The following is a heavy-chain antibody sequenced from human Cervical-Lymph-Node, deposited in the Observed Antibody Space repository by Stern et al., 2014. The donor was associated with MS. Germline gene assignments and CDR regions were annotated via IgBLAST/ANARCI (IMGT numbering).Heavy chain of an antibody. CDR3: ALSSETSDRWYSLGYDL. D-gene: IGHD6-13*01. CDR2: IFPVFGTP. CDR1: GGTFSKFP. J-gene: IGHJ5*02. Sequence: VQLVESGAEVTQPGSSVKGSCKASGGTFSKFPSSWVRQAQGQGLEWMGGIFPVFGTPTYAQEFRGRVTITADVSTSTVYMELSSLRSDDTAVYYCALSSETSDRWYSLGYDLWGQGTLVTVSS. V-gene: IGHV1-69*01.